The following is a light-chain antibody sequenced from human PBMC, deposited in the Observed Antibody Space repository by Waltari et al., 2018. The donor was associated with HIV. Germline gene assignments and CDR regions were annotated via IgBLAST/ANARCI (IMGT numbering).Light chain of an antibody. J-gene: IGLJ2*01. CDR1: SSNIGARYD. V-gene: IGLV1-40*01. Sequence: QSMLTQPPSVSGAPGQRVTISCPGSSSNIGARYDVNWYQHIPGTAPKLLIYESTNRPSGVPDRFSASTSGTSASLAITGLQAEDEADYYCQSFDSVVTSSVFGGGTKLTVL. CDR2: EST. CDR3: QSFDSVVTSSV.